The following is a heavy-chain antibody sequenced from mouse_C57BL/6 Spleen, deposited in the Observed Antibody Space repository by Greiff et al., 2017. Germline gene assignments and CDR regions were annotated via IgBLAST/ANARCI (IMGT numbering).Heavy chain of an antibody. CDR2: FHPYNDDT. Sequence: QVHVKQSGAELVKPGASVKMSCKASGYTFTTYPIEWMKQNHGKSLEWIGNFHPYNDDTKYNEKFKGKATLTVAKSSSTVYLELSRLTSDDSAVYYCARSYYGSYAMDYWGQGTSVTVSS. CDR1: GYTFTTYP. CDR3: ARSYYGSYAMDY. D-gene: IGHD1-1*01. J-gene: IGHJ4*01. V-gene: IGHV1-47*01.